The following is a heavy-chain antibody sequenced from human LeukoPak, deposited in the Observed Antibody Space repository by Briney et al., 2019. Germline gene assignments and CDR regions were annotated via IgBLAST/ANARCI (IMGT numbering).Heavy chain of an antibody. CDR2: VNQDGNQK. CDR3: VRDVSSGWAFDY. CDR1: GFTFNKYW. J-gene: IGHJ4*01. D-gene: IGHD6-19*01. Sequence: GGSLRLSCSASGFTFNKYWMSWIRQLPGQGLEWVANVNQDGNQKYYVDSVKGRFTNSRDNARNLLYLQMNSLRDEDTAVYYCVRDVSSGWAFDYWGHGTLVTVSS. V-gene: IGHV3-7*01.